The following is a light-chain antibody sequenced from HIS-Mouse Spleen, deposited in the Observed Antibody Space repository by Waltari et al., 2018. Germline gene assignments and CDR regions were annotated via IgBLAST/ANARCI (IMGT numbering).Light chain of an antibody. CDR3: CSYAGSYTLAV. V-gene: IGLV2-11*01. CDR1: SSDVGGYNY. J-gene: IGLJ3*02. CDR2: DVS. Sequence: QSALTQPRSVSGSPGQSVTISCTGTSSDVGGYNYVSWYQQHPGKAPKLMIDDVSKRPSGVPDRFSGSKSGNTASLTISGLQAEDEADYYCCSYAGSYTLAVFGGGTKLTVL.